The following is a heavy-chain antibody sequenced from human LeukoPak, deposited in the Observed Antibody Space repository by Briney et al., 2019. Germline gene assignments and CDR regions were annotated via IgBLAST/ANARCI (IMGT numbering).Heavy chain of an antibody. V-gene: IGHV1-69*05. CDR3: ARDMVDSSGYYPFDY. D-gene: IGHD3-22*01. Sequence: SVKVSCKASGGTFSSYAISWVRQAPGQGLEWMGRIIPIFGTANYAQKFQGRVTVTTDESTSTAYMELSSLRSEDTAVYYCARDMVDSSGYYPFDYWGQGTLVTVSS. CDR2: IIPIFGTA. J-gene: IGHJ4*02. CDR1: GGTFSSYA.